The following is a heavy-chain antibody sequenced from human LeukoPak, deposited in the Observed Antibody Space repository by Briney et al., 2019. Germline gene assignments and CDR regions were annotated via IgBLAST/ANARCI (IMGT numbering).Heavy chain of an antibody. D-gene: IGHD3-16*02. V-gene: IGHV3-48*01. CDR2: ISSSSSTI. J-gene: IGHJ4*02. Sequence: GGSLRLSCTASGFSFSGHWMHWARQLPGKGLEWVSYISSSSSTIYYADSVKGRFTISRDNAKNSLYLQMNSLRAEDTAVYYCARGRRSLDYWGQGTLVTVSS. CDR3: ARGRRSLDY. CDR1: GFSFSGHW.